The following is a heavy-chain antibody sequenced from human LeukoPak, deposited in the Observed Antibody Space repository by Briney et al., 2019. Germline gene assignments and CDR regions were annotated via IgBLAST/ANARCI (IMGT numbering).Heavy chain of an antibody. J-gene: IGHJ6*02. D-gene: IGHD2-2*01. Sequence: GGSLRLSCAASGFTFSSYEMNWVRQAPGKGLEWVSYISSSASNINYADSVKGRFTVSRDNAKNTVYLQLNSLRAEDTAVYYCARVYCSRTTCSYYYGMDVWGQGTTVTVSS. V-gene: IGHV3-48*03. CDR2: ISSSASNI. CDR3: ARVYCSRTTCSYYYGMDV. CDR1: GFTFSSYE.